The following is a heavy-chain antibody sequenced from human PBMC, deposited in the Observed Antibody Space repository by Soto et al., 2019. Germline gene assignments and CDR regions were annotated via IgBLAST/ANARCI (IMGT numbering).Heavy chain of an antibody. J-gene: IGHJ6*02. Sequence: SETLSLTCTVSGGSISSGGYYWSWIRQHPGKGLEWIGYIYYSGSTYYNPSLKSRVTISVDTSKNQFSLKLSSVTAADTAVYYCARDVGGTSYAGVAGGMDVWGQGTTVTVSS. CDR2: IYYSGST. CDR1: GGSISSGGYY. CDR3: ARDVGGTSYAGVAGGMDV. D-gene: IGHD2-15*01. V-gene: IGHV4-31*03.